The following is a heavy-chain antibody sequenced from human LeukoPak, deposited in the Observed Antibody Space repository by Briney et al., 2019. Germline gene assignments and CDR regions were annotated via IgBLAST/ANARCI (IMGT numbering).Heavy chain of an antibody. CDR3: ARGTPISSGSYYNCAFDI. D-gene: IGHD3-10*01. CDR1: GGSISSSNW. Sequence: SETLSLTCAVSGGSISSSNWWSWVRQHPGKGLEWIGYIYYSGSTYYNPSLKSRVTISVDTSKNQFSLKLSSVTAADTAVYYCARGTPISSGSYYNCAFDIWGQGTMVTVSS. CDR2: IYYSGST. V-gene: IGHV4-31*11. J-gene: IGHJ3*02.